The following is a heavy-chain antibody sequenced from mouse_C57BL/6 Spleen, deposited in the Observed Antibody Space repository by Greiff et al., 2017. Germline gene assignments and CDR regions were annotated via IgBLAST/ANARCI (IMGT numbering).Heavy chain of an antibody. Sequence: EVKVIESGGGLVQPKGSLKLSCAASGFSFNTYAMNWVRQAPGKGLEWVARIRSKSNNYATYYDDSVKDRFTISRDDSESMLYLQMNNLKTEDTAMYYCVRQDGYYFYAMDYWGQGTSVTVSS. CDR3: VRQDGYYFYAMDY. CDR2: IRSKSNNYAT. D-gene: IGHD2-3*01. V-gene: IGHV10-1*01. CDR1: GFSFNTYA. J-gene: IGHJ4*01.